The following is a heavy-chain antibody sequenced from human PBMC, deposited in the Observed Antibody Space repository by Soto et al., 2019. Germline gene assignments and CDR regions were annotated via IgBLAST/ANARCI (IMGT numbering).Heavy chain of an antibody. D-gene: IGHD3-16*01. V-gene: IGHV1-3*01. J-gene: IGHJ6*02. Sequence: ASVKVSCKASGYTFTSYAMHWVRQAPGQRLEWMGWINPGNGNTKYAQKFQGRVTITADTSTSTAYMELSSLRSEDTAVYYCHDWDKYGMDVWGQGTTVTVSS. CDR1: GYTFTSYA. CDR3: HDWDKYGMDV. CDR2: INPGNGNT.